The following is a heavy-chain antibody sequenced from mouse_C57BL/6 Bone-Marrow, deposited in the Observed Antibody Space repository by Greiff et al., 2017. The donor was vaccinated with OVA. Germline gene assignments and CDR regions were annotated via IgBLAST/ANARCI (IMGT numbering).Heavy chain of an antibody. J-gene: IGHJ4*01. CDR2: IYPRDGST. CDR3: ARSYYDYDATLYYAMDY. V-gene: IGHV1-85*01. D-gene: IGHD2-4*01. Sequence: VQLKESGPELVKPGASVKLSCKASGYTFTSYDINWVKQRPGQGLEWIGWIYPRDGSTKYNEKFKGKATLTVDTSSSTAYMELHSLTSEDSAVYFCARSYYDYDATLYYAMDYWGQGTSVTVSS. CDR1: GYTFTSYD.